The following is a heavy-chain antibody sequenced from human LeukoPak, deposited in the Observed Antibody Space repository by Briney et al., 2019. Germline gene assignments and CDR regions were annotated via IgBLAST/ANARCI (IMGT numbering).Heavy chain of an antibody. CDR3: ARAIYGDYAFRWLAIDY. CDR2: ISSSGSTI. D-gene: IGHD4-17*01. Sequence: GGSLRLSCAASGFTFSSYEMNWVRQAPGKGLEGVSYISSSGSTIYYADFVKGRFTISRDNAKNSLYLQMNSLRAEDTAVYYCARAIYGDYAFRWLAIDYWGQGTLVTVSS. CDR1: GFTFSSYE. V-gene: IGHV3-48*03. J-gene: IGHJ4*02.